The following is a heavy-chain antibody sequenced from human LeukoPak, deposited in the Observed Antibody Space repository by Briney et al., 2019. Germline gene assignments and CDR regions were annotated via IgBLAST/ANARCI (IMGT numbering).Heavy chain of an antibody. CDR3: AKSQTGTTSFDY. V-gene: IGHV3-9*01. J-gene: IGHJ4*02. Sequence: GGSLRLSCAASGFTFDDYAMHWVRHAPGKGLEWVSGISWNSGSIGYADSVKGRFTISRDNAKNSLYLQMNSLRAEDTALYYCAKSQTGTTSFDYWGQGTLVTVSS. CDR2: ISWNSGSI. D-gene: IGHD1-7*01. CDR1: GFTFDDYA.